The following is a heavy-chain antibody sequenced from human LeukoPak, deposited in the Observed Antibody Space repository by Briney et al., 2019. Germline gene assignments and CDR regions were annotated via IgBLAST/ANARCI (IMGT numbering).Heavy chain of an antibody. Sequence: SETLSLTCTVSSGSISSTTYYWAWIRQPPGKGLEWIGSIYYNGDTYYNPSLKSRVIISADTSKNQFSLKLTSVTAADTAAYYCASWNYYDSSGYYQPIDYWGQGTLVTVSS. J-gene: IGHJ4*02. CDR3: ASWNYYDSSGYYQPIDY. CDR1: SGSISSTTYY. CDR2: IYYNGDT. V-gene: IGHV4-39*07. D-gene: IGHD3-22*01.